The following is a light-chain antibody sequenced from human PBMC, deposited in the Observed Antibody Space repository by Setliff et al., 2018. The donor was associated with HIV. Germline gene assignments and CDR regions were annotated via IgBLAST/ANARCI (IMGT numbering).Light chain of an antibody. J-gene: IGLJ1*01. CDR1: SRDVGGYNY. V-gene: IGLV2-14*01. CDR2: EVR. CDR3: SSYAITNTLP. Sequence: QSVLTQPASVSGSPGQSITISCTGTSRDVGGYNYVSWYQQHPGKAPKLIIYEVRNRPSGVSNRFPGSKSGNTASLTISGLQAEDEADYYCSSYAITNTLPFGTGTKVTV.